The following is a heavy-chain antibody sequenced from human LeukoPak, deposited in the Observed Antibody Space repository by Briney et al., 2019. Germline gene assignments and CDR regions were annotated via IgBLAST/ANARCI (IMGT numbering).Heavy chain of an antibody. J-gene: IGHJ3*02. CDR2: IYSGGTT. Sequence: GGSLRLSCAASGFAVSGNYMNWVRQAPGKGLEWVSIIYSGGTTSYADSVRGRFIISRDNSKNTLYLQMSSLRVEDTAIYYCARRPYAGAFDIWGQGTMVTVSS. D-gene: IGHD4-17*01. V-gene: IGHV3-53*01. CDR1: GFAVSGNY. CDR3: ARRPYAGAFDI.